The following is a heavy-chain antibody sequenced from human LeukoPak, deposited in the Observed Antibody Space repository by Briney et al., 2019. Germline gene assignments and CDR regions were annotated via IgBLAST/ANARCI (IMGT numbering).Heavy chain of an antibody. Sequence: GASVKVSCKASGGTFSSYAISWVRQAPGQGLEWMGGIIPIFGTANYAQKFQGRVTITADKSTSTAYMELSSLRSEDTAVYYCAREDNWNAFDIWGQGTVVTVSS. CDR2: IIPIFGTA. CDR3: AREDNWNAFDI. V-gene: IGHV1-69*06. D-gene: IGHD1-1*01. J-gene: IGHJ3*02. CDR1: GGTFSSYA.